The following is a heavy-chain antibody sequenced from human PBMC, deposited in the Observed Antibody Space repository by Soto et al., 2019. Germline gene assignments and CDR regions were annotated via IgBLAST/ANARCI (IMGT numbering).Heavy chain of an antibody. Sequence: EVQLVESGGGLVKPGGSLRLSCAASGFTFSSYSMNWVRQAPGKGLEWVSSISSSSSYIYYADSVKGRFTISRDNAKNSPYLQMNSLRAEDTAVYYCARGGTEDNWFDPWGQGTLVTVSS. CDR3: ARGGTEDNWFDP. V-gene: IGHV3-21*01. CDR1: GFTFSSYS. J-gene: IGHJ5*02. CDR2: ISSSSSYI. D-gene: IGHD2-15*01.